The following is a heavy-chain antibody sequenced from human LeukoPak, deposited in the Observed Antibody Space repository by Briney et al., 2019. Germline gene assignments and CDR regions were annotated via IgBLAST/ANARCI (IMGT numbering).Heavy chain of an antibody. D-gene: IGHD3-10*01. CDR2: ISAYNGNT. CDR1: GYTFTSYG. CDR3: AREGDPMGYYYYYMDV. V-gene: IGHV1-18*01. J-gene: IGHJ6*03. Sequence: ASVKVSCKASGYTFTSYGISWVRQAPGQGLEWMGWISAYNGNTNYAQKLQGRVTMTTDTSTSTAYMELRSLRSDDTAVYYCAREGDPMGYYYYYMDVWGKGTTVTISS.